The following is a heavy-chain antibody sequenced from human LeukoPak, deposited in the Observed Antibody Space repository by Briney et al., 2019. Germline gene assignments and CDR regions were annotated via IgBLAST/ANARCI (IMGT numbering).Heavy chain of an antibody. Sequence: AGGSLRPSCAASGFTFSSYSMNWVRQAPGKGLEWVSSISSSSSYIYYADSVKGRFTISRDNAKNSLYLQMNSLRAEDTAVYYCARDLRAYCGGDCPFDYWGQGTLVTVSS. V-gene: IGHV3-21*01. CDR2: ISSSSSYI. CDR1: GFTFSSYS. J-gene: IGHJ4*02. D-gene: IGHD2-21*01. CDR3: ARDLRAYCGGDCPFDY.